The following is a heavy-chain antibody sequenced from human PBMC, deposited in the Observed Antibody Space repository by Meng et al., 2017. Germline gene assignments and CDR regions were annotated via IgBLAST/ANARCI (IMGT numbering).Heavy chain of an antibody. J-gene: IGHJ4*02. CDR3: ARGETGLLDY. CDR2: ISSRSSYI. V-gene: IGHV3-21*01. D-gene: IGHD1-26*01. Sequence: LSLTCAASGFTFSSYTMNWVRQAPGKGLEWVSCISSRSSYIYYADSVKGRFTISRDNAKNSVYLQMNSLRAEDTAVYYCARGETGLLDYWGQGTLVTVSS. CDR1: GFTFSSYT.